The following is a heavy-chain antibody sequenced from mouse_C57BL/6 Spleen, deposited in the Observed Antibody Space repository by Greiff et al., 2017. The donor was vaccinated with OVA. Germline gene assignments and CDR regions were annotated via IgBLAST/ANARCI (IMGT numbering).Heavy chain of an antibody. CDR1: GYTFTDYE. V-gene: IGHV1-15*01. J-gene: IGHJ2*01. CDR2: IDPETGGT. Sequence: QVHVKQSGAELVRPGASVTLSCKASGYTFTDYEMHWVKQTPVHGLEWIGAIDPETGGTAYNQKFKGKAILTADKSSSTAYMELRSLTSEDSAVYYCTKGGGYYFDYWGQGTTLTVSS. CDR3: TKGGGYYFDY. D-gene: IGHD1-1*02.